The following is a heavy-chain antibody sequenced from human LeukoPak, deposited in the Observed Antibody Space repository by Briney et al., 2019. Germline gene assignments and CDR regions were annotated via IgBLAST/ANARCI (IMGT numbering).Heavy chain of an antibody. CDR2: IKQDGHQS. CDR1: GFAFSSYG. CDR3: ARLRPYSSTWYAYYGMDA. Sequence: PGRSLRLSCAASGFAFSSYGMHWVRQAPRKGLEWVANIKQDGHQSIYVGSVNARFTMSRDNAKNSLYLQMNSLRAEETAVYYCARLRPYSSTWYAYYGMDAWGQGTTVTASS. D-gene: IGHD6-13*01. J-gene: IGHJ6*02. V-gene: IGHV3-7*04.